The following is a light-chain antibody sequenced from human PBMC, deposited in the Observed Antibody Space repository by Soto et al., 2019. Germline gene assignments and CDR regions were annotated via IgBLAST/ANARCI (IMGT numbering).Light chain of an antibody. CDR1: QSVSSY. CDR3: QQSSTSPLT. V-gene: IGKV1-39*01. Sequence: DIQLTQSPSTLSSSAGDRVTLTCRASQSVSSYLTWYQQKPGKAPTLLIYGASAMDSGIPSRFSGSGSGTDFTLTISSLQPEDFATYYCQQSSTSPLTFGGGTKVEIK. J-gene: IGKJ4*01. CDR2: GAS.